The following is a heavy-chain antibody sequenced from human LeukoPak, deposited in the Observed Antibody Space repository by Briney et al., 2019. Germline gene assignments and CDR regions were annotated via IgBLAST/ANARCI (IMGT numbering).Heavy chain of an antibody. CDR3: ARALRMATIPGVNMNYFDY. CDR1: GYTFTSYY. J-gene: IGHJ4*02. Sequence: ASVKVSCKASGYTFTSYYMHWVRQAPRQGLEWMGIINPIGGSTIYAHKFQVTVTMTRDTSTSTVYMELSSLRYEDTAVYYCARALRMATIPGVNMNYFDYWGQGTVVTVSS. V-gene: IGHV1-46*01. CDR2: INPIGGST. D-gene: IGHD5-24*01.